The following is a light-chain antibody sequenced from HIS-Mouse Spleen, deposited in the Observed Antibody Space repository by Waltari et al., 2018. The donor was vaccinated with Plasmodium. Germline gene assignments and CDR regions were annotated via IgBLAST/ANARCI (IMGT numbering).Light chain of an antibody. Sequence: SYELTQPPSVSVSPGQTASIPCSGDKWGDKYACWYQQKPGQSPVLVIYQDSKRPSGIPGRFSGSNSGNTATLTISGTQAMDEADYYCQAWDSSTVVFGGGTKLTVL. V-gene: IGLV3-1*01. CDR2: QDS. CDR1: KWGDKY. J-gene: IGLJ2*01. CDR3: QAWDSSTVV.